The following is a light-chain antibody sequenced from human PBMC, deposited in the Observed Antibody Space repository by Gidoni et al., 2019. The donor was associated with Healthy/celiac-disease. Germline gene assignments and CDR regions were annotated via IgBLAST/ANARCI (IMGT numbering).Light chain of an antibody. V-gene: IGLV3-1*01. CDR2: QDS. CDR1: KLGDKY. J-gene: IGLJ2*01. CDR3: QAWDSSTGVV. Sequence: SYELTQPHSVSVSPGQTASITCSGDKLGDKYACWYQHKPGQSPVLVIYQDSKRPSGIPERFSGSNSGNTATLTISGTQAMDEADYYCQAWDSSTGVVFGGGTKLTV.